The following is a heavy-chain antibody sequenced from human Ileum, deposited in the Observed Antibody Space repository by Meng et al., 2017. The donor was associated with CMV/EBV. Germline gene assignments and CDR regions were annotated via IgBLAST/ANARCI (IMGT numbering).Heavy chain of an antibody. V-gene: IGHV1-18*01. CDR1: GYTFTSYG. CDR3: ARHKTNSSMVVTLNWYFDL. D-gene: IGHD4-23*01. Sequence: ASVKVSCKASGYTFTSYGISWVRQAPGQGLEWMGWISAYNGNTNYAQKLQGRVTMTTDTSTSTAYMELRSLRSDDTAVYYCARHKTNSSMVVTLNWYFDLWGRGTLVTGSS. CDR2: ISAYNGNT. J-gene: IGHJ2*01.